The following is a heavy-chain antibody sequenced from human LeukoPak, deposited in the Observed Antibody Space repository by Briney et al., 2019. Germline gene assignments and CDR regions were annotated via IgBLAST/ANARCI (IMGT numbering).Heavy chain of an antibody. CDR2: IASDGGAK. V-gene: IGHV3-30*03. J-gene: IGHJ4*02. Sequence: GTSLRLSCVASGFSFSNHGMHWVRQAPGKGLEWVSVIASDGGAKFYADSVKRRFTLSRDNPKNMFFLHMNLLTVEDTAIYYCAREATWGQWYFDHWGQGTPVTVSS. CDR1: GFSFSNHG. CDR3: AREATWGQWYFDH. D-gene: IGHD6-19*01.